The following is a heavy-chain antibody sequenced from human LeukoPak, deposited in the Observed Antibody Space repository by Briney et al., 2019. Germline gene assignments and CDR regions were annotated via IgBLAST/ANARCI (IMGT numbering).Heavy chain of an antibody. CDR1: GYTFTTYP. D-gene: IGHD5-18*01. CDR2: INTNTGNP. Sequence: ASVKVSCKASGYTFTTYPINWMRQAPGQGLEWMEWINTNTGNPTYAQGFSGRFVFSLDTSVSTAYLQITSLKAEDSALYYCARVAYTSGYTWFDPWGQGTLVTVSS. J-gene: IGHJ5*02. CDR3: ARVAYTSGYTWFDP. V-gene: IGHV7-4-1*02.